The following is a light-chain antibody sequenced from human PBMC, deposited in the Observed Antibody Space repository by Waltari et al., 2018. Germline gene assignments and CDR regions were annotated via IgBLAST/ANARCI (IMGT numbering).Light chain of an antibody. CDR1: QSLFFGASGKNY. Sequence: DIVLTQSPDSLAVSLGERATIDCWSSQSLFFGASGKNYLAWYQQKPGQPPKVLIYWASTREAGVPERISGSGSGAHFTLTVDSLQAEDVAVYYCQQYSSSPITFGQGTRLEN. CDR3: QQYSSSPIT. V-gene: IGKV4-1*01. CDR2: WAS. J-gene: IGKJ5*01.